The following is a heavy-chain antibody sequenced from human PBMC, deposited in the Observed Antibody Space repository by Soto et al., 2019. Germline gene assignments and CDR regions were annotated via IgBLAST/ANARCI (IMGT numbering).Heavy chain of an antibody. CDR3: ARQIYDSDTGPNFQYYFDS. CDR2: IDPSDSQT. Sequence: GYSFAGYWITWVRQKPGKGLEWMGRIDPSDSQTYYSPSFRGHVTISATKSITTVFLQWSGLRASDTAMYYCARQIYDSDTGPNFQYYFDSWGQGTPVTVSS. V-gene: IGHV5-10-1*01. D-gene: IGHD3-22*01. J-gene: IGHJ4*02. CDR1: GYSFAGYW.